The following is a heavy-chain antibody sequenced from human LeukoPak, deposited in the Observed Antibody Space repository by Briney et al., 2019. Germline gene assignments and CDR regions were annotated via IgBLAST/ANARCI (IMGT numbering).Heavy chain of an antibody. Sequence: SETLSLTCTVSGGSISSYYWSWVRQPPGKGLEWIGYIYYSGSTNYNPSLKSRVTILVDTSKNKFSRKHSSCTAADTAVYYCARGAHDYGDYGDWGQQTLVTVSS. CDR2: IYYSGST. V-gene: IGHV4-59*01. CDR1: GGSISSYY. CDR3: ARGAHDYGDYGD. J-gene: IGHJ4*02. D-gene: IGHD4-17*01.